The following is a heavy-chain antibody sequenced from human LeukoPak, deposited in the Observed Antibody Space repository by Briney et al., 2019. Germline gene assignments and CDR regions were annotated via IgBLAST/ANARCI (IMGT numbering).Heavy chain of an antibody. V-gene: IGHV3-21*01. CDR2: ISSSSSYI. J-gene: IGHJ4*02. CDR1: GFTFSSYS. D-gene: IGHD3-10*01. Sequence: GGSLRLSCAASGFTFSSYSANWVRQAPGKGLEWVSSISSSSSYIYYADSVKGRFTISRDNAKNSLYLQMNSLGAEDTAVYYCARGSITMVRGVMPIDYWGQGTLVTVSS. CDR3: ARGSITMVRGVMPIDY.